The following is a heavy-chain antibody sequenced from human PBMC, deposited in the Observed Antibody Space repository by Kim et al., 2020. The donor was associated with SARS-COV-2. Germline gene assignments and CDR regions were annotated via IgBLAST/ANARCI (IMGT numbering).Heavy chain of an antibody. J-gene: IGHJ6*02. Sequence: ASVKVSCKTSGYFFTSYYIHWVRQAPGQGLEWMGIINPSGGTTTSAQNFQDRLTLTRDTSTSTVYMELRSLRSDDTAVYFCARDSEHNYGSGSFPINGMAVWGQGTTVTVSS. V-gene: IGHV1-46*01. CDR2: INPSGGTT. D-gene: IGHD3-10*01. CDR3: ARDSEHNYGSGSFPINGMAV. CDR1: GYFFTSYY.